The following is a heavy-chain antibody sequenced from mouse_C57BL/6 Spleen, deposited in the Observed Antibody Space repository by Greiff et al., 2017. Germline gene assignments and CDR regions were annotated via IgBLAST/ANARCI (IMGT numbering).Heavy chain of an antibody. D-gene: IGHD1-1*01. CDR3: TTRYYGSSPFAY. CDR2: IDPENGDT. V-gene: IGHV14-4*01. J-gene: IGHJ3*01. CDR1: GFNIKDDY. Sequence: VQLQQSGAELVRPGASVKLSCTASGFNIKDDYMHWVKQRPEQGLEWIGWIDPENGDTEYASKFQGKATITAETSSNTAYLQLSSLTSEDTAVYYCTTRYYGSSPFAYWGQGTLVTVSA.